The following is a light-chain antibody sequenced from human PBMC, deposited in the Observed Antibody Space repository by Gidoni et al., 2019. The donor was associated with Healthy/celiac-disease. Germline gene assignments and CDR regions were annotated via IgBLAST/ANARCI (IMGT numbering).Light chain of an antibody. CDR1: SSYIGNNY. CDR2: DNN. CDR3: GTWDSSLSAGV. J-gene: IGLJ3*02. Sequence: QSVLTQPPSVSAAPGQKVTISCSGSSSYIGNNYVSWYQQLPGTAPKLLIYDNNKRPSGIPDRFSGSKSGTSATLDITGLQTGDEADYYCGTWDSSLSAGVFGGGTKLTVL. V-gene: IGLV1-51*01.